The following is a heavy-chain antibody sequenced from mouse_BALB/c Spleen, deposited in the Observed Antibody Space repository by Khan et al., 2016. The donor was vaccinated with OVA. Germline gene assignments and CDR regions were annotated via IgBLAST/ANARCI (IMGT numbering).Heavy chain of an antibody. Sequence: QVQLQQSGAELARPGASVKMSCKASGYTFTSYTMHWVKQRPGQGLEWIGYINPSSGYTNYNQKFKDKATLTADKSSSTAYMQMSSLTSEDSAAFYCAREGAYYRSDGWFAYWGQGTLVTVSA. J-gene: IGHJ3*01. D-gene: IGHD2-14*01. CDR2: INPSSGYT. V-gene: IGHV1-4*01. CDR3: AREGAYYRSDGWFAY. CDR1: GYTFTSYT.